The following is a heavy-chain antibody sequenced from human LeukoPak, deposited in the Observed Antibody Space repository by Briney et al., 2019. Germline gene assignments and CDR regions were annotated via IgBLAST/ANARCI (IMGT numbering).Heavy chain of an antibody. CDR2: IYSSGRT. CDR3: AGRGRYSSGWYAY. Sequence: TSETLSLTCTVSGGSISSYYWSWIRQPPRKGLEWNGYIYSSGRTNYNPSLKSRVTISVDTSKNQFSLRLSSVTAADTAVYYCAGRGRYSSGWYAYWGQGTLVTVSS. V-gene: IGHV4-59*01. D-gene: IGHD6-19*01. CDR1: GGSISSYY. J-gene: IGHJ4*02.